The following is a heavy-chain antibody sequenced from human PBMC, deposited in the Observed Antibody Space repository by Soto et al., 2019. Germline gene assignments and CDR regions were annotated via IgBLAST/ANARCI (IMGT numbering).Heavy chain of an antibody. CDR2: INPNSGGT. CDR1: GYTFTGYY. D-gene: IGHD3-9*01. Sequence: ASVKVSCKASGYTFTGYYMHWVRQAPGQGLEWMGWINPNSGGTSYAQKFQGRVTMTRDTSISTAYMELSRLRSDDTAVYYCARVPWDILTGYYPKSKLGFDPWGQGTLVTVSS. CDR3: ARVPWDILTGYYPKSKLGFDP. J-gene: IGHJ5*02. V-gene: IGHV1-2*02.